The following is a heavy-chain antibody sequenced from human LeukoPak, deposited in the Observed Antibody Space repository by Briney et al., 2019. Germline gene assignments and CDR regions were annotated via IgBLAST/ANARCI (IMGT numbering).Heavy chain of an antibody. D-gene: IGHD6-19*01. CDR3: ARAPGSAYYPYYYMDV. V-gene: IGHV4-59*01. CDR2: IYYTGST. J-gene: IGHJ6*03. CDR1: GGSISNYY. Sequence: SETLSLTCTVSGGSISNYYWSWIRQPPGKGLEWIGYIYYTGSTNYNPSLKSRVTISVDTSKNQFSLSLNSVTAADTAEYYCARAPGSAYYPYYYMDVWGQRDHGHRLL.